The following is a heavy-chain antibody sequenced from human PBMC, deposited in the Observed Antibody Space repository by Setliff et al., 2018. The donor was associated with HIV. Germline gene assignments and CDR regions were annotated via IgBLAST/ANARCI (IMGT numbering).Heavy chain of an antibody. J-gene: IGHJ6*02. CDR1: GYTFTSYD. CDR2: ISAYNGNT. V-gene: IGHV1-18*01. Sequence: SVKVSCKASGYTFTSYDISWVRQAPGQGLEWMGWISAYNGNTNYAQKLQGRVTMTTDTSTSTAYMELRSLRSDDTAVYYRAREIGDYYDSSGYYPPTDYYYGMDVWGQGTTVTVSS. CDR3: AREIGDYYDSSGYYPPTDYYYGMDV. D-gene: IGHD3-22*01.